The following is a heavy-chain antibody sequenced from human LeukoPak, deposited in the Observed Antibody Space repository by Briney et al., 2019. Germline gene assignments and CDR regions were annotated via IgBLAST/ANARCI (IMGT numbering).Heavy chain of an antibody. J-gene: IGHJ5*02. CDR1: GFTFSSYA. V-gene: IGHV3-23*01. CDR3: AKDLYWGITIGNNWFDP. D-gene: IGHD2-8*02. Sequence: GRSLRLSCAASGFTFSSYAMSWVRQAPGKGLEWVSAISGSGGSTYYADSVKGRFTISRDNSKNTLYLQMNSLRAEDTAVYYCAKDLYWGITIGNNWFDPWGQGTLVTVSS. CDR2: ISGSGGST.